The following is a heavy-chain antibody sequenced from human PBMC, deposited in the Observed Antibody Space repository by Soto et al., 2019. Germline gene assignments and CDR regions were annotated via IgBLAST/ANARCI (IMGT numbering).Heavy chain of an antibody. J-gene: IGHJ3*02. Sequence: ASETLSLTCTVSGVSISSYYWSWIRQPPGKGLEWIGYIYYSGSTNYNPSLKRRVTISLDASTNKFLLKLISVTAADTAVYYCARYARYYDFWSGYYNPPPDAFDIWGQGTMVTVSS. CDR3: ARYARYYDFWSGYYNPPPDAFDI. D-gene: IGHD3-3*01. CDR1: GVSISSYY. V-gene: IGHV4-59*01. CDR2: IYYSGST.